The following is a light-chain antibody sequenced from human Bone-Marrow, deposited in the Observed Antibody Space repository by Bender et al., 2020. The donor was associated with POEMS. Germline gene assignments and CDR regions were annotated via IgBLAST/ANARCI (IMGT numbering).Light chain of an antibody. Sequence: QSVLTQPPSASGSPGQSVTISCTGTSSDVGGYNYVSWYQQHPGKAPKLMIYEVNKRPSGVPDRFSGSKSGNTASLTVSGLQAEDEADYYCSSYRHRDNVIFGGGTTLTVL. CDR1: SSDVGGYNY. CDR2: EVN. J-gene: IGLJ2*01. V-gene: IGLV2-8*01. CDR3: SSYRHRDNVI.